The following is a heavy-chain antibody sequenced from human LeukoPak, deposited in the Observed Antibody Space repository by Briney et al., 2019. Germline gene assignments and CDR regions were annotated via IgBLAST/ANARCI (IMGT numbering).Heavy chain of an antibody. V-gene: IGHV1-2*02. CDR3: ARNLVGATRHPFDY. CDR1: GYTFTSYY. J-gene: IGHJ4*02. Sequence: ASVKVSCKASGYTFTSYYMHWVRQAPGQGLEWMGIINPNSGGTNYAQKFQGRVTMTRDTSISTAYMELSRLRSDDTAVYYCARNLVGATRHPFDYWGQGTLVTVSS. D-gene: IGHD1-26*01. CDR2: INPNSGGT.